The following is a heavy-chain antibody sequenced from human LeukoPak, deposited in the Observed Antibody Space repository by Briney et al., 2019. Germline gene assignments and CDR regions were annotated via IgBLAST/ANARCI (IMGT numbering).Heavy chain of an antibody. V-gene: IGHV5-51*01. CDR3: ARRPVSVRGNYYGGAFDI. D-gene: IGHD3-10*02. J-gene: IGHJ3*02. Sequence: GESLKISCKGSGYSFTSYWIGWVRQMPGKVLERMGIIYPDDSDTRYSPSFQGQVTISVDRSISTAYLQWSSLKASETAIYYCARRPVSVRGNYYGGAFDIWGQGTMVTVSS. CDR2: IYPDDSDT. CDR1: GYSFTSYW.